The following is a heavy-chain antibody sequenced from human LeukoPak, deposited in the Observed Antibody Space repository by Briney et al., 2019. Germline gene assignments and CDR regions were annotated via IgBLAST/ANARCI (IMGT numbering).Heavy chain of an antibody. CDR3: ARKGLGGELGGFDY. CDR2: INRNGDST. D-gene: IGHD1-26*01. J-gene: IGHJ4*02. Sequence: GGSLRLSCAASGVTFGDYGMSWVRQAPGKGLEWVSGINRNGDSTGYADFVKGRFTISRDNAKNSLYLQMNSLRVDDTALYHCARKGLGGELGGFDYWGQGTLVTVSS. V-gene: IGHV3-20*01. CDR1: GVTFGDYG.